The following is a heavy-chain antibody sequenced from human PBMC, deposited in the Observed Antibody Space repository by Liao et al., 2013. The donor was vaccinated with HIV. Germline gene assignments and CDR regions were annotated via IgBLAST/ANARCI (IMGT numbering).Heavy chain of an antibody. J-gene: IGHJ6*03. V-gene: IGHV4-59*02. CDR1: GSPVSTDY. Sequence: QLQLQESGPGLVKPSETLSLTCTVSGSPVSTDYWGWIRQPPGKGLEWIGHISHSGFTNNNPSLKSRVTISIDPSSNEFSLDLTSVTAADTAVYYCGRLGQPSGDVYTGGYYYMDVWGKGTTVTVSS. CDR2: ISHSGFT. D-gene: IGHD3-10*01. CDR3: GRLGQPSGDVYTGGYYYMDV.